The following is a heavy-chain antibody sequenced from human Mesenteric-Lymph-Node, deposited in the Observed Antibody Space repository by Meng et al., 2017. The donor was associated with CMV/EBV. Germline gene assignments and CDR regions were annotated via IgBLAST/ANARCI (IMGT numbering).Heavy chain of an antibody. CDR3: AKDQEPGSSWYGNWFDP. CDR1: GFTFSSYA. Sequence: GGSLRLSCAASGFTFSSYAMNWVRQAPGKGLEWVSFIGASGGYTYYADSVKGRFTISRDNSRNTLYLQMNSLRAEDTAVYYCAKDQEPGSSWYGNWFDPWGQGTLVTVSS. CDR2: IGASGGYT. V-gene: IGHV3-23*01. J-gene: IGHJ5*02. D-gene: IGHD6-13*01.